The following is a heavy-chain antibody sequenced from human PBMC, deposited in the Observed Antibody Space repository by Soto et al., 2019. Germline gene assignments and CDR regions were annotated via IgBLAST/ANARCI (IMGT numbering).Heavy chain of an antibody. J-gene: IGHJ5*01. Sequence: PSETLSLTCGVSGDSTRIRYWWTWLRRPPGRGLEWIGYIYKSATTYYNPSFESRVAISVDTSKSQFSLNVTSVTAADTAVYFCARGRYCLTGRCFPNWFDSWGQGALVTVSS. V-gene: IGHV4-30-4*01. CDR2: IYKSATT. CDR3: ARGRYCLTGRCFPNWFDS. D-gene: IGHD7-27*01. CDR1: GDSTRIRYW.